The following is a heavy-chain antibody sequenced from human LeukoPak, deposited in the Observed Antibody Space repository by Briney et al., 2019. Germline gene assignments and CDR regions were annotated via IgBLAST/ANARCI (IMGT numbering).Heavy chain of an antibody. CDR3: ARDPSGYFNY. Sequence: ASETLSLTCTVSGGSVSSGNYYWSWIRQPPGKGLEWIGYIYYSGSTNCNPSLKSRVTISVDASKNQFSLKLSSVIAADTAVYYCARDPSGYFNYWGQGTLATVSS. J-gene: IGHJ4*02. CDR1: GGSVSSGNYY. CDR2: IYYSGST. D-gene: IGHD3-22*01. V-gene: IGHV4-61*01.